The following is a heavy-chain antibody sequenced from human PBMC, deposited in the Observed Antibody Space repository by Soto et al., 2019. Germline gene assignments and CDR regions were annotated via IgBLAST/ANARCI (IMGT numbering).Heavy chain of an antibody. CDR3: ARDRIAALRHDAFEI. Sequence: ASVKVSCKASGYTFTSYYMHWVRQAPGQGLEWMGIINPSGGSTSYAQKFQGRVTMTRDTSTSTVYMGLRSLRSDDTAVYYCARDRIAALRHDAFEIWGQGTMVTVSS. J-gene: IGHJ3*02. D-gene: IGHD6-6*01. V-gene: IGHV1-46*01. CDR1: GYTFTSYY. CDR2: INPSGGST.